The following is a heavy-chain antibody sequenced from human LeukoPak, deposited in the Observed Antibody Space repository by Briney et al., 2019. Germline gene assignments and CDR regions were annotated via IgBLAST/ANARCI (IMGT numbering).Heavy chain of an antibody. V-gene: IGHV1-3*01. CDR2: INAGNGNT. Sequence: ASVKVSCKASGYTFTSYAMHWVRQAPGQRLEWMGWINAGNGNTKYSQKFQGRVTITRDTSASTAYMELSSLRSEDTAVYYCARDRVKSSSSRKGAFDYWGQGTLVTVSS. CDR1: GYTFTSYA. CDR3: ARDRVKSSSSRKGAFDY. J-gene: IGHJ4*02. D-gene: IGHD6-6*01.